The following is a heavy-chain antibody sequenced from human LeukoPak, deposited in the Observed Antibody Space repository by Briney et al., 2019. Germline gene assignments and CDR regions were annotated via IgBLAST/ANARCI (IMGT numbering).Heavy chain of an antibody. J-gene: IGHJ4*02. CDR1: GFSFEHYV. CDR2: ISSGSTYL. D-gene: IGHD6-19*01. CDR3: ASSSSGWYKFDY. Sequence: GGSLRLSCAASGFSFEHYVMFWVRQAPGKGLEWVSSISSGSTYLYYAESMKGRFTISRDNARNSLYLQMNSLRPEDTAVYYCASSSSGWYKFDYWGQGTLVTVSS. V-gene: IGHV3-21*04.